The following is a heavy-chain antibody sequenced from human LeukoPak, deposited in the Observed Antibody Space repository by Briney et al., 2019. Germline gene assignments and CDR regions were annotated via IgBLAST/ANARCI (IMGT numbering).Heavy chain of an antibody. CDR1: GFTFSSYA. Sequence: PGGSLRLSCSASGFTFSSYAMSCVRQAPGKGLEWVSGISGSGGNTYYADSVKGRFTISRDNFKNTLYLQMNSLRAEDTAVYYCARTPGGYCSGGSCYYFDYWGQGTLVTVSS. CDR2: ISGSGGNT. V-gene: IGHV3-23*01. J-gene: IGHJ4*02. D-gene: IGHD2-15*01. CDR3: ARTPGGYCSGGSCYYFDY.